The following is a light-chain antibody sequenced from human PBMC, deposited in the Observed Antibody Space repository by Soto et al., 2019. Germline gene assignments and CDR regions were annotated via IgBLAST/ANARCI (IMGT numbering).Light chain of an antibody. CDR2: GAS. Sequence: EVVMTQSPATLSASPGERVILSCRASQNIGSNLAWYQQRPGQAPRLLMYGASTRATETPARFSGSGSATDFTLTISSLQSEDFAVYYCQQYNNWPPYTLGQGT. J-gene: IGKJ2*01. CDR1: QNIGSN. CDR3: QQYNNWPPYT. V-gene: IGKV3-15*01.